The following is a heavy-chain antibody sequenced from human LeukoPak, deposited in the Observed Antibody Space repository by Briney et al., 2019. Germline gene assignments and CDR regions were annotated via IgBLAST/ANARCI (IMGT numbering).Heavy chain of an antibody. CDR3: ARRPAGAAGLFFDY. CDR1: GYNFTTYW. J-gene: IGHJ4*02. Sequence: ESLKISCKASGYNFTTYWIAWVRQMPGKGLECMGIIYPDDSDTRYSPTFRGQASISADKSTSTAYLQWSSLKAPDTAMYYCARRPAGAAGLFFDYWGQGALITVSS. V-gene: IGHV5-51*01. CDR2: IYPDDSDT. D-gene: IGHD6-19*01.